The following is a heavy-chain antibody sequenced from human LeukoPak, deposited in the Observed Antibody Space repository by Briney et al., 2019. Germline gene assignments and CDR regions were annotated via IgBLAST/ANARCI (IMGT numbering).Heavy chain of an antibody. D-gene: IGHD6-19*01. CDR2: IYYSGST. V-gene: IGHV4-39*07. Sequence: SETLSLTCTVSGGSISSSSYYWGWIRQPPGKGLEWIGSIYYSGSTYYNPSLKSRVTISVDTSKHQFSLKLSSVTAADTAVYYWARSVGQWRGYVDYWGQGTLVTVSS. J-gene: IGHJ4*02. CDR1: GGSISSSSYY. CDR3: ARSVGQWRGYVDY.